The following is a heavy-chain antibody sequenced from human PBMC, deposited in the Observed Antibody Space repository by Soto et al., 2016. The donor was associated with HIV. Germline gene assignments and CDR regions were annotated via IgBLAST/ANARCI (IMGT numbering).Heavy chain of an antibody. V-gene: IGHV3-64*01. CDR3: ARTFIRAYYMDV. CDR2: ISSNGINT. J-gene: IGHJ6*03. D-gene: IGHD3-10*01. CDR1: GFTFGSYD. Sequence: VQLVESGEAWSSLGVPKLSCEASGFTFGSYDMHWVRQAPGMGLEYVSTISSNGINTYYANSVKGRFTISRDNSKNTLYLQMDSLRAEDMAVYYCARTFIRAYYMDVWGKGTTVTVSS.